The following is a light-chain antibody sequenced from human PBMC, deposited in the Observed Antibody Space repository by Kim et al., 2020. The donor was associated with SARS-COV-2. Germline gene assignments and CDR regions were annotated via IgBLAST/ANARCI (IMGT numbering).Light chain of an antibody. CDR3: HQYGGSPWT. CDR1: QSVSSSY. CDR2: GAS. V-gene: IGKV3-20*01. Sequence: EVVLTQSPGTLSLSPGERATLSCRASQSVSSSYLAWYQQKTGQAPRLLIYGASSRATGSTDRFSGSGSGTDFTLTISRLEPKDFAVYYCHQYGGSPWTFGEGTKVDIK. J-gene: IGKJ1*01.